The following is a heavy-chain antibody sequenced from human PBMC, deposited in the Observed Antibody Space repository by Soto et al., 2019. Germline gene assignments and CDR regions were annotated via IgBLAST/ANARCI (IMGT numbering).Heavy chain of an antibody. CDR3: TRDHISHYGGGPKHPHRERHHSRERYYYYYYGMDV. D-gene: IGHD4-17*01. CDR2: IRSKAYGGTT. V-gene: IGHV3-49*03. CDR1: GFTFGDYA. J-gene: IGHJ6*02. Sequence: PGGSLRLSCTASGFTFGDYAMSWFRQAPGKGLEWVGFIRSKAYGGTTEYAASVKGRFTISRDDSKSIAYLQMNSLKTEDTAVYYCTRDHISHYGGGPKHPHRERHHSRERYYYYYYGMDVWGQGTTVTVSS.